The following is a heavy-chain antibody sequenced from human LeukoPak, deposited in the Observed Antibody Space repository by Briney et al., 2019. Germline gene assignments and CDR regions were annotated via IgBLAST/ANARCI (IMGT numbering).Heavy chain of an antibody. CDR1: GGTFSSYA. CDR3: ATSRGYCSSTSCRDDYYFDY. D-gene: IGHD2-2*01. CDR2: IIPIFGTA. Sequence: ASVKVSCKASGGTFSSYAISWVRQAPGQGLEWMGGIIPIFGTANYAQKFQGRVTITADESTSTAYMELSRLRSDDTAVYYCATSRGYCSSTSCRDDYYFDYWGQGTLVTVSS. V-gene: IGHV1-69*13. J-gene: IGHJ4*02.